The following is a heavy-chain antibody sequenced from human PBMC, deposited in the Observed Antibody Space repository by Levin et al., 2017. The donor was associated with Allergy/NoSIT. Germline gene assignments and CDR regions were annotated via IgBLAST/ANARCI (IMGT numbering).Heavy chain of an antibody. D-gene: IGHD3-10*01. J-gene: IGHJ3*02. CDR1: GYTFTSYY. V-gene: IGHV1-46*01. CDR2: INPSGGST. Sequence: ASVKVSCKASGYTFTSYYMHWVRQAPGQGLEWMGIINPSGGSTSYAQKFQGRVTMTRDTSTSTVYMELSSLRSEDTAVYYCARETYYYGSGSLSRAFDIWGQGTMVTVSS. CDR3: ARETYYYGSGSLSRAFDI.